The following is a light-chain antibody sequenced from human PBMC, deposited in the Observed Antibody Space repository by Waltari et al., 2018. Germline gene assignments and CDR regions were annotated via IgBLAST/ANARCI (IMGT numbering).Light chain of an antibody. CDR2: DTS. CDR3: QQYNNWPPWT. CDR1: QSVRNN. V-gene: IGKV3-15*01. J-gene: IGKJ1*01. Sequence: EIVMTQSPATLSVSPGERATLSCRASQSVRNNLVWYQQKPGQAPRLLIYDTSTRATGIPVKFSGSGSGTEFTLTISSLQSEDFAVYYCQQYNNWPPWTFGQGTKVEIK.